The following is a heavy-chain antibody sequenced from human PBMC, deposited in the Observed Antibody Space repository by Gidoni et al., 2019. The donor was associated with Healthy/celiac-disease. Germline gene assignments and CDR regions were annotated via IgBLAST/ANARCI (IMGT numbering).Heavy chain of an antibody. D-gene: IGHD2-2*03. V-gene: IGHV3-13*01. CDR1: GFTFSSYD. J-gene: IGHJ4*02. CDR3: ARVFLDGYYDY. Sequence: EVQLVESGGGLVQPGGSLRLSCAASGFTFSSYDMHWVRQATGKGLEWVSAIGTAGDTYYPGSVKGRFTISRENAKNSLYLQMNSLRAGDTAVYYCARVFLDGYYDYWGQGTLVTVSS. CDR2: IGTAGDT.